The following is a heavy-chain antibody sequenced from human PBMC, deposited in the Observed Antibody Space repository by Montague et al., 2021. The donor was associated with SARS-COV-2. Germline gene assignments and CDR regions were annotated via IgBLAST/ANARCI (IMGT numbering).Heavy chain of an antibody. D-gene: IGHD1-1*01. CDR3: ARAKNTFFIANCENYFDS. J-gene: IGHJ4*02. Sequence: SETLSLTCGVSGGSIAGYYWSWIRQPPGKGLEWIGYVYFTGSTEYNPSFNTRVTLSPDTPKNHFSLKLASVTAADTAVYYCARAKNTFFIANCENYFDSWGQGALVTVSS. CDR1: GGSIAGYY. CDR2: VYFTGST. V-gene: IGHV4-59*01.